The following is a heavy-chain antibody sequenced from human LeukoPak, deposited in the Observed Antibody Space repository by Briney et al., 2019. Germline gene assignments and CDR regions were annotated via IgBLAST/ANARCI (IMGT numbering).Heavy chain of an antibody. D-gene: IGHD6-19*01. CDR1: GFTFSSYA. CDR3: AKDLGSSGWYGNAFDI. Sequence: PGGSLRLSCAASGFTFSSYAMSWVRQAPGKGLEWVSAISGSGGSPYYADSVKGRFTNSRGNAKNTRYLQMNSVRAEDTAVNYCAKDLGSSGWYGNAFDIWGQGTMVTVSS. V-gene: IGHV3-23*01. CDR2: ISGSGGSP. J-gene: IGHJ3*02.